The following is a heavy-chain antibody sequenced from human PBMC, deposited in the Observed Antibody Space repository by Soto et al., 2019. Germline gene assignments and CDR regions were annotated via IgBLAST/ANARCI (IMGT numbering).Heavy chain of an antibody. CDR3: ARPGRYGMDV. CDR1: GYSFTSYW. V-gene: IGHV5-10-1*01. CDR2: IDPSDSYT. J-gene: IGHJ6*02. Sequence: GESLKSSCTGSGYSFTSYWISWVRQMPGKGLEWMGRIDPSDSYTNYSPSFQGHVTISADKSISTAYLQWSSLKASDTAMYYCARPGRYGMDVWGQGTTVTVSS.